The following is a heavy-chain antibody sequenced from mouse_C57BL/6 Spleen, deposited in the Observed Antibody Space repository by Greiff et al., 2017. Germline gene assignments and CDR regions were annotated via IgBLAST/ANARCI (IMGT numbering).Heavy chain of an antibody. CDR1: GYTFTNYW. J-gene: IGHJ2*01. CDR2: IYPGGGYT. CDR3: ARWVADHYDGRHYFDY. D-gene: IGHD1-2*01. Sequence: QVQLQQSGAELVRPGTSVKMSCKASGYTFTNYWIGWAKQRPGHGLEWIGDIYPGGGYTNYNEKFKGKATLTADKSSSTAYMQFSSLTSEDSAIYYCARWVADHYDGRHYFDYWGQGTTLTVSS. V-gene: IGHV1-63*01.